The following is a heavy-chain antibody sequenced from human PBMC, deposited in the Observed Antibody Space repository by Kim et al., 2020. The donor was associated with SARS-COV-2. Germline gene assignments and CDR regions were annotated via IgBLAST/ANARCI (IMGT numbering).Heavy chain of an antibody. CDR3: ARAELRVYYFDY. D-gene: IGHD1-7*01. V-gene: IGHV4-4*02. J-gene: IGHJ4*02. Sequence: YNPSLKSRVTISVDKSKNQFSLKLSSVTAADTAVYYCARAELRVYYFDYWGQGTLVTVSS.